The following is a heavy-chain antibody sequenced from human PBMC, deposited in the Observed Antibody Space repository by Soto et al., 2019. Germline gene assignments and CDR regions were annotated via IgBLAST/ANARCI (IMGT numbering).Heavy chain of an antibody. J-gene: IGHJ6*02. CDR1: GGSISSYY. CDR2: VHHSWGS. Sequence: QVQLQESGPGLVKPSETLSLSCTVSGGSISSYYWSWFRQSPGKRMEWIGYVHHSWGSSYNPSLQRRVAISVATSRGQFSLEVSSVTATGTAVYDCARQGFGPLHGLVDVWGQGTTVTVSS. V-gene: IGHV4-59*08. D-gene: IGHD3-10*01. CDR3: ARQGFGPLHGLVDV.